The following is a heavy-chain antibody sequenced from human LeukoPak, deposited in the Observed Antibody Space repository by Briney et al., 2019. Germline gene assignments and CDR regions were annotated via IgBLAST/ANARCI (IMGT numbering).Heavy chain of an antibody. Sequence: GGSLRLSCAASGFTFRSYWVGWVRQAPGKGLEWVANIKQDGSEEYYVDSVKGRFTISRDSAKNSLYLQMNSLRAEDTAVYYCARENYFDYWGQGTLVTVSS. J-gene: IGHJ4*02. CDR1: GFTFRSYW. CDR2: IKQDGSEE. V-gene: IGHV3-7*01. CDR3: ARENYFDY.